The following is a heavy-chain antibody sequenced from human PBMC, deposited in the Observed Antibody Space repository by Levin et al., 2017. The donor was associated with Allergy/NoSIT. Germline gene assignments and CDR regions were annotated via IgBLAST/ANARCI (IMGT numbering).Heavy chain of an antibody. J-gene: IGHJ4*02. CDR1: GFTFSSYW. Sequence: LSLTCAASGFTFSSYWMSWVRQAPGKGLEWVANTKQDGSEKYYVDSVKGRFTISRDNAKSSLYLQMNSLRPEDTAVYYCARDRGYCSGGSCPSQNLFDYWGQGTLVTVSS. CDR2: TKQDGSEK. CDR3: ARDRGYCSGGSCPSQNLFDY. D-gene: IGHD2-15*01. V-gene: IGHV3-7*01.